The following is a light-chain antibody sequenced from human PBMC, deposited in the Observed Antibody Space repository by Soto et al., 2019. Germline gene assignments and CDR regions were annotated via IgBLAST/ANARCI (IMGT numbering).Light chain of an antibody. CDR2: YDS. Sequence: SYELTQPPSVSVAPGKTARITCGGNNIGSKSVHWYQQKPGQAPVLVIYYDSDRPSGIPERFSGSNSGNTATLTISRFEAGDEADYYCQVWDSSSDHLWVFGGGTKLTVL. CDR1: NIGSKS. V-gene: IGLV3-21*04. J-gene: IGLJ3*02. CDR3: QVWDSSSDHLWV.